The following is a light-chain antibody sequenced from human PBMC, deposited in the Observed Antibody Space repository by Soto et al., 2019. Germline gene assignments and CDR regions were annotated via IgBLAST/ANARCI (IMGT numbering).Light chain of an antibody. CDR1: SSDVGTYNL. CDR2: EVA. J-gene: IGLJ2*01. CDR3: CSYAGSGIVV. Sequence: QSALTQPASVSGSPGQSITISCTGTSSDVGTYNLVSWYQQHPGKVPKVLIYEVAKRPSGVSNRFSGSKSGNTASLTISGLQAEDEADYYCCSYAGSGIVVFGGGTKLTVL. V-gene: IGLV2-23*02.